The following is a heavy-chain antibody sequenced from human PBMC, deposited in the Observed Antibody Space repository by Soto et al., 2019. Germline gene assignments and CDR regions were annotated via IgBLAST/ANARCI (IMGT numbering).Heavy chain of an antibody. CDR2: IKSKTDGGTT. CDR1: GFTFSNAW. D-gene: IGHD3-22*01. Sequence: GGSLRLSCAASGFTFSNAWMNWVRQAPGKGLEWVGRIKSKTDGGTTDYAAPVKGRFTISRDDSKNTLYLQMNSLKTEDTAVYYCTTEPFSGSSGYYYNYYYGMDVWGQGTTVTVSS. V-gene: IGHV3-15*07. J-gene: IGHJ6*02. CDR3: TTEPFSGSSGYYYNYYYGMDV.